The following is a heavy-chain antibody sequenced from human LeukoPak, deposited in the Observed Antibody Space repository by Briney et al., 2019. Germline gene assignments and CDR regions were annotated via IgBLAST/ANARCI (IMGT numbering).Heavy chain of an antibody. CDR2: INHSGST. CDR3: ARGLFAVVPAAMPEAYYYYGMDV. Sequence: SETLSLTCAVYGGSFSGYYWSWIRQPPGKGLEWIGEINHSGSTNYNPSLKSRVTISVDTSKNQFSLKLSSVTAADTAVYYCARGLFAVVPAAMPEAYYYYGMDVWGQGTTVTVSS. CDR1: GGSFSGYY. D-gene: IGHD2-2*01. V-gene: IGHV4-34*01. J-gene: IGHJ6*02.